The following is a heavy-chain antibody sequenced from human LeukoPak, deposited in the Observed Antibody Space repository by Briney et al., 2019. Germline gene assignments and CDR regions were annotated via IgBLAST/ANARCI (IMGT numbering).Heavy chain of an antibody. CDR1: GFTFSSHW. CDR3: ARVESLWLLFDY. V-gene: IGHV3-74*01. J-gene: IGHJ4*02. CDR2: INSEGSST. D-gene: IGHD5-18*01. Sequence: GGSLRLSCAASGFTFSSHWMHWVRQGPGQGLEWVSRINSEGSSTSYADSVKGRFTISRDNAKNTLYLQMNSLSAEDTAVYYCARVESLWLLFDYWGQGSLVTVSS.